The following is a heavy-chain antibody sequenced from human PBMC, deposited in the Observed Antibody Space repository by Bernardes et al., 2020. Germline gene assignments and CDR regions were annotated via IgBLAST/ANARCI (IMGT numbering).Heavy chain of an antibody. V-gene: IGHV4-34*01. CDR2: INHSGST. D-gene: IGHD6-19*01. J-gene: IGHJ4*02. CDR1: GGSFSSYY. CDR3: ARGRRENSSGRLSSGFDY. Sequence: SETLSLTCAVYGGSFSSYYWSWIRQPPGKGLEWIGEINHSGSTNYNPSLKSRVTISVDTSKKQFSLNLSSVTAADTAVYYCARGRRENSSGRLSSGFDYWGQGTLVTVSS.